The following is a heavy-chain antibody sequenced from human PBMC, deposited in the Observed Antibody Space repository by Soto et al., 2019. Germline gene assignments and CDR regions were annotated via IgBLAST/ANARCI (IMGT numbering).Heavy chain of an antibody. CDR2: VSGSGDTT. Sequence: EVQLLESGGGLVQPGGSLRLSCAASGFTFSTYAMTWVRQAPGKGLEWVSTVSGSGDTTYYADSVKGRFTISRDNSKNTLYLQMHSARAEDTAVYYGEKDRPYYWKSEGFTSFGYWGQGTLLTV. CDR1: GFTFSTYA. V-gene: IGHV3-23*01. D-gene: IGHD1-20*01. CDR3: EKDRPYYWKSEGFTSFGY. J-gene: IGHJ4*02.